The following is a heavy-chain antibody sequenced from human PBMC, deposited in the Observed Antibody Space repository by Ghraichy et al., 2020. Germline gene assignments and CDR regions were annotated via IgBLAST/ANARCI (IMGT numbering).Heavy chain of an antibody. CDR1: GFTFSSYA. Sequence: SLRLSCAASGFTFSSYAMHWVRQAPGKGLEWVAVISYDGSNKYYADSVKGRFTISRDNSKNTLYLQMNSLRAEDTAVYYCARDKKLCDYYYYYGMDVWGQGTTVTVSS. D-gene: IGHD2-2*01. V-gene: IGHV3-30-3*01. J-gene: IGHJ6*02. CDR2: ISYDGSNK. CDR3: ARDKKLCDYYYYYGMDV.